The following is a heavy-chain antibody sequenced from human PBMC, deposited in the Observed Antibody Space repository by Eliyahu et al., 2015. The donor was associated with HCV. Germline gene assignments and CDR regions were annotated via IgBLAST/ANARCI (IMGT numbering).Heavy chain of an antibody. CDR3: ARGMTNHYFDN. CDR2: ISYDGTNE. J-gene: IGHJ4*02. Sequence: QVQLMESGGGVVQPGRSLRLSCEASGFTLSSYVMHWVRQAPGKGLEWMAAISYDGTNEFYADSVKGRFSISRDNSRNTLFLQMNSLRAEDTAVYFCARGMTNHYFDNWGQGTLVTVSS. CDR1: GFTLSSYV. V-gene: IGHV3-30-3*01.